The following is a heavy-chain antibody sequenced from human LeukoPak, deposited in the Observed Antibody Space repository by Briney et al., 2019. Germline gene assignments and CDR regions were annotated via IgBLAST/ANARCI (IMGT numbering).Heavy chain of an antibody. J-gene: IGHJ5*02. CDR3: ARASSPWFRVERAFDP. CDR1: GFPFSDYF. V-gene: IGHV3-11*01. Sequence: PGGSLRLSCAASGFPFSDYFMNWIRQAPGKGLEWVSYISGNGSIVYYGDSVRGRFTISRDNAKRSLYLQMNSLTAEDTAVYYCARASSPWFRVERAFDPWGQGTLVTVSS. D-gene: IGHD3-10*01. CDR2: ISGNGSIV.